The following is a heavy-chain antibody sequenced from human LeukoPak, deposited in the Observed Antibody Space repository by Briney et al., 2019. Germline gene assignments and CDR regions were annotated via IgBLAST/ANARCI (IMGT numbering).Heavy chain of an antibody. CDR1: GFTFSNFW. J-gene: IGHJ4*02. Sequence: PGGSLRFSCAASGFTFSNFWMSWVRQAPGKGLKWVAIIKKDGSEYYYVDYVKGRFTISRDNAESSLYLQMNSLRAEDTAVYYCARGGGSSDYWGQGSLVTVSS. CDR3: ARGGGSSDY. CDR2: IKKDGSEY. D-gene: IGHD2-15*01. V-gene: IGHV3-7*04.